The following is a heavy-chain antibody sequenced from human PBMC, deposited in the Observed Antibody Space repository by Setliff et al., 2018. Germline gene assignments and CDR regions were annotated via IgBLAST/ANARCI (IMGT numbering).Heavy chain of an antibody. CDR2: INSDGSGT. V-gene: IGHV3-74*01. D-gene: IGHD2-15*01. J-gene: IGHJ4*02. CDR3: ARTCSGSGCYAGLES. Sequence: GGSLRLSCAASGFTFNTYWMHWVRQAPGKGLVWFSHINSDGSGTSYADSVKGRFTISRDNSKNTLYLQMNSLRPEGTAVYYCARTCSGSGCYAGLESWGQGTPVTVSS. CDR1: GFTFNTYW.